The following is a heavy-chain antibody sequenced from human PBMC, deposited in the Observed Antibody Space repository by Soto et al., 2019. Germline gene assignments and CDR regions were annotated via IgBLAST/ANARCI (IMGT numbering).Heavy chain of an antibody. J-gene: IGHJ4*02. CDR1: GASISTNNW. CDR2: IYHSGTN. V-gene: IGHV4-4*02. D-gene: IGHD2-2*01. Sequence: SETLSLTCAVSGASISTNNWWTWVRQAPGKGLEWIGEIYHSGTNNYNPSLKSRVTISIDKANNHFSLNLRSVTAADTAVYYCARAPSPDAYLNYWGRGPLVPVSS. CDR3: ARAPSPDAYLNY.